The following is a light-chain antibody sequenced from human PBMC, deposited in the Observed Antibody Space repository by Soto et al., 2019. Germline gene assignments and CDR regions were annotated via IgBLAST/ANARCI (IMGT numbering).Light chain of an antibody. Sequence: EIVLTQSPGTLSLSPGERATLPCRASQSVSSNFLAWYQQKPGQAPRLLIYGASSRATGIPDRFSGSGSGTYLTFTMSRLDPEDFAVYYCQQYGSSPRTFGQGTKVEIK. J-gene: IGKJ1*01. CDR2: GAS. V-gene: IGKV3-20*01. CDR3: QQYGSSPRT. CDR1: QSVSSNF.